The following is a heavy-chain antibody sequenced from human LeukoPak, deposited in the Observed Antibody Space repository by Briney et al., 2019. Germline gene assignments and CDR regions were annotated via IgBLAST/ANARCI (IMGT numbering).Heavy chain of an antibody. D-gene: IGHD2/OR15-2a*01. CDR3: ARLSISNRPYYFDY. Sequence: SETLSLTCSVSGGSISSSSYYWGWIRQPPGKGLEWIGSIYYSGSTYYNPSLKSRVTISVATSKNQFSLKLSSVTAADTAVYYCARLSISNRPYYFDYWGQGTLVTVSS. CDR1: GGSISSSSYY. CDR2: IYYSGST. V-gene: IGHV4-39*01. J-gene: IGHJ4*02.